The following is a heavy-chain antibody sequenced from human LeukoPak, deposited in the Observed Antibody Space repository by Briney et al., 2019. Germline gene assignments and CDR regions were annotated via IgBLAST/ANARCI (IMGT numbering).Heavy chain of an antibody. CDR1: GYTFTSYY. D-gene: IGHD3-10*01. V-gene: IGHV1-69*13. CDR3: AGVKGGIIKKSVAREGWFDP. CDR2: IIPIFGTA. J-gene: IGHJ5*02. Sequence: GASVKVSCKASGYTFTSYYIHWVRQAPGQGLEWMGGIIPIFGTANYAQKFQDRVTITADVSTSTVYMELRSLRSDDTAVYYCAGVKGGIIKKSVAREGWFDPWGQGTPVIVSA.